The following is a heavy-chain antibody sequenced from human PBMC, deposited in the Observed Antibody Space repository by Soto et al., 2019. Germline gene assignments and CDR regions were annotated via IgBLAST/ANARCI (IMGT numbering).Heavy chain of an antibody. D-gene: IGHD3-16*01. CDR2: ISPYTGNT. Sequence: QVQLVQSGDEVKKPGASVKVSCKASGYIFVNYGIAWVRQAPGQGLEWMGWISPYTGNTHSATKVQGRLTMTTHTSTSTAYMTLGSLTSDDTAVYYCVMVDNYVTPTPQDVWGQGTTVTVSS. V-gene: IGHV1-18*01. J-gene: IGHJ6*02. CDR3: VMVDNYVTPTPQDV. CDR1: GYIFVNYG.